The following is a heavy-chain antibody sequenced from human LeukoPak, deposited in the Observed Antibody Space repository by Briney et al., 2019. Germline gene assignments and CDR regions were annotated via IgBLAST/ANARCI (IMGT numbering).Heavy chain of an antibody. CDR1: GFTLSDYY. CDR2: ISSSSSYT. Sequence: GGSLRLSCAASGFTLSDYYMSWIRQALGKGLEWVSYISSSSSYTNYADSVKGRFTIFRDNAKNSLYLQMNSLRAEDTAVYYCAREGTVVVPHYYFDYWGQGTLVTVSS. J-gene: IGHJ4*02. V-gene: IGHV3-11*06. CDR3: AREGTVVVPHYYFDY. D-gene: IGHD2-2*01.